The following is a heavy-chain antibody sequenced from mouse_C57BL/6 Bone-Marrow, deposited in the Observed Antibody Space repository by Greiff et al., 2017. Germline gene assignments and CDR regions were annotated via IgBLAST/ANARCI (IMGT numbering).Heavy chain of an antibody. V-gene: IGHV1-61*01. Sequence: QVQLKQPGAELVRPGSSVKLSCKASGYTFTSYWMDWVKQRPGQGLEWIGNIYPSDSETHYNQKFKDKATLTVDKSSSTAYMQLSSLTSEDSAVYYCARMEDSSGYGWGQGTTLTVSS. CDR2: IYPSDSET. CDR1: GYTFTSYW. CDR3: ARMEDSSGYG. J-gene: IGHJ2*01. D-gene: IGHD3-2*02.